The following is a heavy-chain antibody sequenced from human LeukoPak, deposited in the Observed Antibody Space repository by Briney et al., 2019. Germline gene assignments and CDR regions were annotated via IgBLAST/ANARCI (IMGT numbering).Heavy chain of an antibody. D-gene: IGHD2-2*01. Sequence: SETLSLTCTVSGGSISSGGYYWSWIRQHPGKGLEWNGNIYDTGSTYYSPSLKSRVTISVDTSKNQFSLKLDSVTAADTAVYYCASIRCSSTSCYAPFDPWGQGTLVTVSS. CDR3: ASIRCSSTSCYAPFDP. J-gene: IGHJ5*02. CDR1: GGSISSGGYY. V-gene: IGHV4-31*03. CDR2: IYDTGST.